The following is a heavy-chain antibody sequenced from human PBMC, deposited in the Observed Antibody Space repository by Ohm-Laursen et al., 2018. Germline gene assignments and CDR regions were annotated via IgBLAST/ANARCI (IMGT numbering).Heavy chain of an antibody. Sequence: GTLSLTCTVSGGSISTYYWSWIRQPPGKGLEWTGYIHYSGNTDHNPSLRSRVTISVDTSKNQFSLKLSSVTAADTAVYYCARVKDIVVVPAANFDYWGQGTLVTVSS. CDR3: ARVKDIVVVPAANFDY. J-gene: IGHJ4*02. CDR2: IHYSGNT. D-gene: IGHD2-2*01. V-gene: IGHV4-59*12. CDR1: GGSISTYY.